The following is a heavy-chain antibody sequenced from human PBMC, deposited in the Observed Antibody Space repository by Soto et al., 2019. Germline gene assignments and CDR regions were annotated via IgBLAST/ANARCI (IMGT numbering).Heavy chain of an antibody. V-gene: IGHV4-30-4*01. CDR1: GSSISSGDHY. D-gene: IGHD2-2*01. Sequence: LSLTCTVSGSSISSGDHYWSWIRQPPGKGLEWIGYIYHTGSTYFNPSLKSRISMSVDTSKNQIYLNVTSVTAADAAVYFCARAVIPAAPYAYWGQGTLVTVSS. CDR2: IYHTGST. CDR3: ARAVIPAAPYAY. J-gene: IGHJ4*02.